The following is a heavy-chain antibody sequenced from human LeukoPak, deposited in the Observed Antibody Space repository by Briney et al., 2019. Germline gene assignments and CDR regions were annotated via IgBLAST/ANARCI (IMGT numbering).Heavy chain of an antibody. CDR3: ARVAARYVGMDV. Sequence: SETLSLTCTVSGGSISSYYWNWIRQPPGKGLEWIGYIYYSGSTNYNPSLKSRVTIPVDTSKNQFSLKLSSVTAADTAVYYCARVAARYVGMDVWGQGTTVTVSS. D-gene: IGHD6-6*01. J-gene: IGHJ6*02. CDR1: GGSISSYY. CDR2: IYYSGST. V-gene: IGHV4-59*01.